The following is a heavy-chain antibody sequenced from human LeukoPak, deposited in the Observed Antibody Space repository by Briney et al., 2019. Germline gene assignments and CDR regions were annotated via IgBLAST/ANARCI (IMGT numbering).Heavy chain of an antibody. CDR2: IYYSGST. V-gene: IGHV4-59*01. J-gene: IGHJ6*02. CDR1: GGSISSYY. Sequence: SETLSLTCTVSGGSISSYYWSWIRQPPGEGLEWIGYIYYSGSTNYNPSLKSRVTISVDTSKNQFSLKLSSVTAADTAVYHCATGSPKHYYDSSGYFGFNYYYGMDVWGQGTTVTVSS. CDR3: ATGSPKHYYDSSGYFGFNYYYGMDV. D-gene: IGHD3-22*01.